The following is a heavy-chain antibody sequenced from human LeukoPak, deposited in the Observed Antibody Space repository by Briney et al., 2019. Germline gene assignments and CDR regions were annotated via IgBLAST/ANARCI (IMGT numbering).Heavy chain of an antibody. CDR3: TREDHSNYNY. CDR1: GFPFSSYW. V-gene: IGHV3-7*01. D-gene: IGHD4-11*01. Sequence: GGSLRLTCAASGFPFSSYWMAWVRQAPGKGLEWVASIKQDGGETFYVDSVKGRFTISRDNAKNSLYLQMNSLRAEDTAVYYCTREDHSNYNYWGQGTLVTVSS. CDR2: IKQDGGET. J-gene: IGHJ4*02.